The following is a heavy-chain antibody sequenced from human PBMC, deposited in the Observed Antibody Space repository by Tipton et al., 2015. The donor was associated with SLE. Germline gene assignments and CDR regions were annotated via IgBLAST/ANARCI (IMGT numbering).Heavy chain of an antibody. V-gene: IGHV4-59*08. CDR2: IYYSGRT. CDR3: ARVGDGYYYGMDV. Sequence: TLSLTCTVSGGSISGFYRSWIRQPPGKGLEWIGYIYYSGRTNYKPSLKSRVTISVDTSKNEFSLELTSVTAADTAVYYCARVGDGYYYGMDVWGQGTTVTVSS. J-gene: IGHJ6*02. CDR1: GGSISGFY.